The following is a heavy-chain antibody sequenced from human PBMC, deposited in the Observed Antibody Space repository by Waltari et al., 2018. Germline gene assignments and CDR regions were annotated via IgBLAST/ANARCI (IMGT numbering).Heavy chain of an antibody. CDR3: ARDSPYEVTMVQGVNYYMDV. D-gene: IGHD3-10*01. CDR1: GGTFSSYA. CDR2: IIPILGIA. Sequence: QVQLVQSGAEVKKPGSSVKVSCKASGGTFSSYAISWVRQAPGQGLEWMGGIIPILGIANYAQKFQGRVKITADESTSTAYMELSSLRSEDTAVYYCARDSPYEVTMVQGVNYYMDVWGKGTTVTVSS. V-gene: IGHV1-69*04. J-gene: IGHJ6*03.